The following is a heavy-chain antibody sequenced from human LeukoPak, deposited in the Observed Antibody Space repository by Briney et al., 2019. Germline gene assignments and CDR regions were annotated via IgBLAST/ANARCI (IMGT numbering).Heavy chain of an antibody. CDR2: ISGSDGST. J-gene: IGHJ4*02. CDR3: AKVETSGGANCYALDY. CDR1: GFTFSSYA. V-gene: IGHV3-23*01. D-gene: IGHD2-2*01. Sequence: GGSLRLSCAASGFTFSSYAMTWVRQAPDKGPEWVSAISGSDGSTYYADSVKGRFTISRDDSQNTLYLQMNSLSAEDTAVYYCAKVETSGGANCYALDYWGQGTLVTVSS.